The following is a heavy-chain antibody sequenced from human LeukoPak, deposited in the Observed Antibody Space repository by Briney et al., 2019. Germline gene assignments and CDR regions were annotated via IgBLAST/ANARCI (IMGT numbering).Heavy chain of an antibody. CDR3: ARVTRAVAAPTNTYYFDY. D-gene: IGHD6-19*01. J-gene: IGHJ4*02. Sequence: SETLSLTCSVSGGSIRSDSSFWNWIRQHPGKGLEWIGYISYSGSTYYNPSLKSRVTISRDTSKNQFSLQLNSVTPEDTAVYYCARVTRAVAAPTNTYYFDYWGQGTLVTVSS. V-gene: IGHV4-31*03. CDR1: GGSIRSDSSF. CDR2: ISYSGST.